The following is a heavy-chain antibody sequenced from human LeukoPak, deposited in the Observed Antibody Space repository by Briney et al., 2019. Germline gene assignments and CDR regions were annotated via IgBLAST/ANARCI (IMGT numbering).Heavy chain of an antibody. J-gene: IGHJ3*01. D-gene: IGHD1-14*01. CDR3: VIPDDNSFDF. V-gene: IGHV4-4*07. CDR1: GDSISYFY. CDR2: ISSSGST. Sequence: SETLSLNCRVPGDSISYFYWRWIRQAAAKGLEWIGRISSSGSTDYNASLKSRVSMSIDTSKNQLSLKVISVTAADTAVYYCVIPDDNSFDFWGQGTMVTVSS.